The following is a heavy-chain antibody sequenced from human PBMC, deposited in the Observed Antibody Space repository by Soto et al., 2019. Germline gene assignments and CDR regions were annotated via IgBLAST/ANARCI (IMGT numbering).Heavy chain of an antibody. CDR3: ASHPSDFWFDP. CDR2: IYYSGST. CDR1: GGSISSSSYF. V-gene: IGHV4-39*01. D-gene: IGHD2-21*02. J-gene: IGHJ5*02. Sequence: PSETLSLTCSVSGGSISSSSYFWGWIRQPPGKGLEWIGSIYYSGSTYYNPSLKSRVTVSVDTSKNQFSLKLSSVTAADTAVYYCASHPSDFWFDPWGQGTLVTVSS.